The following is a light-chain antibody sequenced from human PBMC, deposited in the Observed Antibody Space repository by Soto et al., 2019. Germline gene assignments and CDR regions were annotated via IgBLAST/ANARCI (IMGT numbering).Light chain of an antibody. J-gene: IGKJ2*01. CDR2: EVS. V-gene: IGKV2D-29*01. Sequence: DIVMTQTPLSLSVTPGQPASISCKSSQRLLHTDGKSYLYWYLQRSGQPPQLLNYEVSNRFSGVPERFSGSGSGTDFTLKISRVEAEAVGFYYCFQSVQAPYTFGQATKLEIK. CDR3: FQSVQAPYT. CDR1: QRLLHTDGKSY.